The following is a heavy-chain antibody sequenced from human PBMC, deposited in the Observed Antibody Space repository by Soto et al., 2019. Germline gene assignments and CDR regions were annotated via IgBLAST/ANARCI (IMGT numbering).Heavy chain of an antibody. Sequence: EVQLVESGGGLVKPRGSLRLSCAASGFTFSSYSMNWVRQAPGKGLEWVSSISSSSSYIYYADSVKGRFTISRDNAKNSLYLQMNSLRAEDTAVYYCARGLEGYGDYWDWFDPWGQGTLVTVSS. CDR3: ARGLEGYGDYWDWFDP. CDR2: ISSSSSYI. CDR1: GFTFSSYS. V-gene: IGHV3-21*01. J-gene: IGHJ5*02. D-gene: IGHD4-17*01.